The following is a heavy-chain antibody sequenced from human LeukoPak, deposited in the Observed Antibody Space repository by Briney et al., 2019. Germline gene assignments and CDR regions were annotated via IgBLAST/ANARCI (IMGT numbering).Heavy chain of an antibody. J-gene: IGHJ6*02. V-gene: IGHV1-2*02. CDR3: ARMTLGSWYGELDYYGMDV. Sequence: ASVKVSCKASGYTFTGYYMHWVRQAPGQGLEWMGWINPNSGGTNYAQKFQGRVAMTRDTSISTAYMELSRLRSDDTAVYYCARMTLGSWYGELDYYGMDVWGQGTTVTVSS. CDR1: GYTFTGYY. D-gene: IGHD6-13*01. CDR2: INPNSGGT.